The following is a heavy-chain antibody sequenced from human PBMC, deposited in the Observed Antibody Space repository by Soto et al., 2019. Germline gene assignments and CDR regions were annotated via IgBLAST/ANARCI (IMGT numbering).Heavy chain of an antibody. CDR1: GGTFSSYA. V-gene: IGHV1-69*13. J-gene: IGHJ4*02. D-gene: IGHD3-16*01. CDR3: ARDLGAGLHFDY. Sequence: GASVKVSCKASGGTFSSYAISWVRQAPGQGLEWMGGIIPIFGTANYAQKFQGRVTITADESTSTAYMELSSLRSEDTAVYYCARDLGAGLHFDYWGQGTLVTVSS. CDR2: IIPIFGTA.